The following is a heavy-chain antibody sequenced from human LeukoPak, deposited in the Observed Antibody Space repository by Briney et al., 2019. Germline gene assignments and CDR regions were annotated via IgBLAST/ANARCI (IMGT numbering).Heavy chain of an antibody. CDR2: ISWNSGSI. V-gene: IGHV3-9*01. Sequence: PGGSLRLSCAASGFAFDDYAMHWVRQAPGKGLEWVSGISWNSGSIGYADSVKGRFTISRDNAKNSLYLQMNSLRAEDTALYYCAKGKTGIAVAGTVDYWGQGTLVTVSS. CDR3: AKGKTGIAVAGTVDY. CDR1: GFAFDDYA. D-gene: IGHD6-19*01. J-gene: IGHJ4*02.